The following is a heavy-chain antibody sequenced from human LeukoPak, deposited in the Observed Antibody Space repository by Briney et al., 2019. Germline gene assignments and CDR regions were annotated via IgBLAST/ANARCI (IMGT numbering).Heavy chain of an antibody. CDR3: ARAEYYYDSSGYYWSPSFDY. Sequence: PSQTLSLTCAVSGGSISSGGYSWSWIRQPPGKGLEWIGYIYHSGSTYYNPSLKSRVTMSVDRSKNQFSLKLSSVTAADTAVYYCARAEYYYDSSGYYWSPSFDYWGQGTLVTVSS. CDR2: IYHSGST. CDR1: GGSISSGGYS. V-gene: IGHV4-30-2*01. D-gene: IGHD3-22*01. J-gene: IGHJ4*02.